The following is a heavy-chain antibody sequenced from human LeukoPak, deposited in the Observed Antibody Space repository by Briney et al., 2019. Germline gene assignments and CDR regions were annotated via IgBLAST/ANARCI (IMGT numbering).Heavy chain of an antibody. CDR2: ISAYNGNT. V-gene: IGHV1-18*01. CDR1: GGTFSSYA. Sequence: GASVKVSCKASGGTFSSYAISWVRQAPGQGLEWMGWISAYNGNTNYAQKLQGRVTMTTDTSTSTAYMELRSLRSDDTAVYYCARDCAKWGGDCYSLDYWGQGTLVTVSS. J-gene: IGHJ4*02. CDR3: ARDCAKWGGDCYSLDY. D-gene: IGHD2-21*02.